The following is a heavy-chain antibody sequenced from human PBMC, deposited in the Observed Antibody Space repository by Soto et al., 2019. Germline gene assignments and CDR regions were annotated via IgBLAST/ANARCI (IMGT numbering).Heavy chain of an antibody. CDR3: ARGRSGQQLVPDYYYYYYMDV. CDR1: GGSISSYY. J-gene: IGHJ6*03. V-gene: IGHV4-59*01. CDR2: IYYSGST. Sequence: SQTLSLTCTVSGGSISSYYWSWIRQPPGKGLEWIGYIYYSGSTNYNPSLKSRVTISVDTSKNQFSLKLSSVTAADTAVYYCARGRSGQQLVPDYYYYYYMDVWGKGTTVTVSS. D-gene: IGHD6-13*01.